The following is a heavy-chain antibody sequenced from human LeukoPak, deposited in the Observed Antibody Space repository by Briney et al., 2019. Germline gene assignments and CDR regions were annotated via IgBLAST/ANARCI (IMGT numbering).Heavy chain of an antibody. J-gene: IGHJ4*02. CDR1: GFTFSSYW. CDR2: INQHGNEK. D-gene: IGHD3-10*01. V-gene: IGHV3-7*01. CDR3: ARDARPNYYTSGSGI. Sequence: PGGSLRLSCATSGFTFSSYWMSWVRQAPGKGQEWVANINQHGNEKYYVDSVKGRFTISRDNAKNSLYLQMNSLRAGDTAVYYCARDARPNYYTSGSGIWGQGTLVTVSS.